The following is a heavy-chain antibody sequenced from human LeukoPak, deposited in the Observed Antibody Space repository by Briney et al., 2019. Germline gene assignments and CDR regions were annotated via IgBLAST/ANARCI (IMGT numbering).Heavy chain of an antibody. J-gene: IGHJ4*02. CDR2: IKVYGDTT. CDR1: GNTFTSFH. V-gene: IGHV1-46*01. Sequence: GASVKVSCTASGNTFTSFHIHWVRQAPGQGLEYMGIIKVYGDTTIYAQRFQGRITMTRDTSTSTVYMELSSLNSEDTAVYYCARESPSTFYFDYWGQGTLVTVS. D-gene: IGHD1-1*01. CDR3: ARESPSTFYFDY.